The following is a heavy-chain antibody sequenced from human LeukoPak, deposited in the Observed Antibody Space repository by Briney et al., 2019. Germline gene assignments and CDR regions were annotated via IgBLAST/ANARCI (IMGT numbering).Heavy chain of an antibody. V-gene: IGHV1-8*01. Sequence: ASVKVSCKASGYTFTSYDINWVRQATGQGLEWMGWMNPNSGNTGYAQKFQGRVTMTRNTSMSTAYMELSSLRSDGTAVYYCARGYKPGYSSGWSIFDSWGQGTLVTVSS. CDR1: GYTFTSYD. D-gene: IGHD6-19*01. CDR2: MNPNSGNT. CDR3: ARGYKPGYSSGWSIFDS. J-gene: IGHJ4*02.